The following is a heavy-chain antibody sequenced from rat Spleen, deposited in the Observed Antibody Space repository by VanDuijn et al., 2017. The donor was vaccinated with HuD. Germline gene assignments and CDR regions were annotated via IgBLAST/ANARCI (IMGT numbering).Heavy chain of an antibody. V-gene: IGHV5-17*01. Sequence: EVQLVESDGGLVQPGGSLKLSCAASGFTFSDYALAWVRQAPKKGLEWVATILYDGSSTYYRDSVKGRFTISKDNAKSTIYLQMDSLRSDDTATYYCASHEVALYFDFWGPGTMVTVSS. CDR2: ILYDGSST. J-gene: IGHJ1*01. CDR3: ASHEVALYFDF. CDR1: GFTFSDYA.